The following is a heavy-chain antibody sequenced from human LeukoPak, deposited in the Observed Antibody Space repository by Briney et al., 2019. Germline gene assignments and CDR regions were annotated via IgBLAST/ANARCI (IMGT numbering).Heavy chain of an antibody. CDR2: IIPIFGTA. Sequence: GASVEVSCKASGYTFTSYGISWVRQAPGQGLEWMGGIIPIFGTANYAQKFQGRVMITADESTSTAYMELSSLRSEDTAVCYCARVAESRGQQLYGNWFDPWGQGTLVTVSS. CDR1: GYTFTSYG. V-gene: IGHV1-69*13. CDR3: ARVAESRGQQLYGNWFDP. D-gene: IGHD6-13*01. J-gene: IGHJ5*02.